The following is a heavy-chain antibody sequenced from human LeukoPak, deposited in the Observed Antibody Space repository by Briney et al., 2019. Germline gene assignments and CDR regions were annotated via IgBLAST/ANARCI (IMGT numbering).Heavy chain of an antibody. CDR2: ISGSGGRT. CDR3: AKGRGAARPYYYFDY. D-gene: IGHD6-6*01. V-gene: IGHV3-23*01. Sequence: PGGSLRLSCTASGFTFSSYAMSWVRQAPGKGLEWVSAISGSGGRTYYADSVKGRFTISRDNSRNTLYLQMNSLRAEDTAVYYCAKGRGAARPYYYFDYWGQGTLVTVSS. CDR1: GFTFSSYA. J-gene: IGHJ4*02.